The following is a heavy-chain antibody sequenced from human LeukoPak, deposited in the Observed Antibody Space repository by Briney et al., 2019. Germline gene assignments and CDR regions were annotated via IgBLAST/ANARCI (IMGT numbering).Heavy chain of an antibody. V-gene: IGHV3-23*01. CDR3: AKVTQAGWNDYVWGSYPDY. CDR2: ISGSGGST. J-gene: IGHJ4*02. D-gene: IGHD3-16*02. CDR1: GFTFSSYA. Sequence: GGSLRLSCAASGFTFSSYAMSWVRQAPGKGLEWVSAISGSGGSTYYADSVKGRFTISRDNSKNTPYLQMNSLRAEDTAVYYCAKVTQAGWNDYVWGSYPDYWGQGTLVTVSS.